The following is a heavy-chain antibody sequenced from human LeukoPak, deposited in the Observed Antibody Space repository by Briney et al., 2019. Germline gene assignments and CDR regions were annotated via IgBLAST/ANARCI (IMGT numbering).Heavy chain of an antibody. CDR2: ISGSGGST. D-gene: IGHD3-9*01. V-gene: IGHV3-23*01. CDR3: AKGGRYFDWLSGDAFDI. Sequence: GGSLRLSCAASGFTVSSNYMSWVRQAPGKGLEWVTAISGSGGSTYYADSVKGRFTISRDNSKNTLYLQMNSLRAEDTAVYYCAKGGRYFDWLSGDAFDIWGQGTMVTVSS. CDR1: GFTVSSNY. J-gene: IGHJ3*02.